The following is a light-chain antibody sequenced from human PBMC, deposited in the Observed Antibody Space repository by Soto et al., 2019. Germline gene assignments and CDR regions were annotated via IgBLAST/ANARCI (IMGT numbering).Light chain of an antibody. V-gene: IGLV2-14*01. Sequence: QSVLTQPASVSGSPGQSITISCTGTTSDVGNYNYVSWYQQHPGKAPKLMIYEVSYRSTGASNRFSGTNSGNTASLTISGLQGEDDADYYCSSYTATNTDVFGTGTKLTVL. CDR1: TSDVGNYNY. CDR2: EVS. CDR3: SSYTATNTDV. J-gene: IGLJ1*01.